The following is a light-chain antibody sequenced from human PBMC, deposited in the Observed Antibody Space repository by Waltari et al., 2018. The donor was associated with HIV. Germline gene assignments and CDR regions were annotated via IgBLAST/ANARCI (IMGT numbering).Light chain of an antibody. Sequence: EIVLTQSPGTLSLSPGERATLSCRASQSVSSSYLAWYQQKPGQAPRLLIYGESSSATGIPDRFSGSGSGTDFTLTISRLEPEDFAVYYCQQYSSSPPITFGQGTRLEIK. CDR2: GES. V-gene: IGKV3-20*01. CDR1: QSVSSSY. J-gene: IGKJ5*01. CDR3: QQYSSSPPIT.